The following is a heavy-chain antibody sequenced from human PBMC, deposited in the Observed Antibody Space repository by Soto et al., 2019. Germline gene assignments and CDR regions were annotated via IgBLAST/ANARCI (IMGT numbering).Heavy chain of an antibody. J-gene: IGHJ3*02. CDR3: VGSYFYGAGGYYRGGAFDN. D-gene: IGHD3-10*01. CDR1: GYSYPSYC. CDR2: ICPDDSDT. V-gene: IGHV5-51*03. Sequence: EVQLVQSGAEVKKPGVSLKISCKGSGYSYPSYCIGWVRQMAGKGLEWRGIICPDDSDTRYSPSFQCQVTISAHKSFRIFYLQWNSLTPSDTAMLNCVGSYFYGAGGYYRGGAFDNWGQGTMLSVSS.